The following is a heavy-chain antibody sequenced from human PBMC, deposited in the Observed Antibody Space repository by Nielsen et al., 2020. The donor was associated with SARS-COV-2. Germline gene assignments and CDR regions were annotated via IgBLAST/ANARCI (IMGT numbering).Heavy chain of an antibody. J-gene: IGHJ2*01. Sequence: GESLKISCAASGFTFSNAWMSWVRQAPGKGLEWVGRIKSKTDGGTTDYAAPVKGRFTISRDDSKNTLYLQMNSLKTEDTAVYYCTTEAVVTAIDPRLGGTYFDLCGRGTLVTVSS. V-gene: IGHV3-15*01. CDR3: TTEAVVTAIDPRLGGTYFDL. CDR1: GFTFSNAW. D-gene: IGHD2-21*02. CDR2: IKSKTDGGTT.